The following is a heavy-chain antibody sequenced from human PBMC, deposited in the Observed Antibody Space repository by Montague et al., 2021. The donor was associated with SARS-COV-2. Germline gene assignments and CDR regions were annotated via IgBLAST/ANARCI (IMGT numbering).Heavy chain of an antibody. V-gene: IGHV4-38-2*02. CDR1: GYSISSGYY. J-gene: IGHJ6*02. CDR2: IYHSGST. Sequence: SETLSLTCTVSGYSISSGYYWGWIRQPPGKGLEWIRSIYHSGSTYYNPSLKSRVTISVDTSKNQFSLRLSSVTAADTAVYYCAVNSNYYYYYGMDVWGQGTTVTVSS. CDR3: AVNSNYYYYYGMDV. D-gene: IGHD4-11*01.